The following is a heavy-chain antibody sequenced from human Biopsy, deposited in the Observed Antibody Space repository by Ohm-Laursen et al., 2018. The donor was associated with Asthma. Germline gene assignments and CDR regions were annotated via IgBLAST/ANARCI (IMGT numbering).Heavy chain of an antibody. CDR3: ARTTYGHDGFDP. CDR1: GGSISNSNYY. J-gene: IGHJ5*02. CDR2: LYYSGTT. Sequence: SDTLSLTCTVSGGSISNSNYYWGWIRQSPGQGLEWIGSLYYSGTTYYNPSLESRVTVSADTSKNQFSLNLTSATAADTAVYYCARTTYGHDGFDPWGQGTLVTVSS. V-gene: IGHV4-39*01. D-gene: IGHD4-17*01.